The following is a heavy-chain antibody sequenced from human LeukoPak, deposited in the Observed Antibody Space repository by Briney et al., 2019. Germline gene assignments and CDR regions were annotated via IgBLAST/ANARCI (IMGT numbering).Heavy chain of an antibody. D-gene: IGHD6-13*01. V-gene: IGHV3-49*03. CDR2: IRSKAYGGTT. CDR1: GFTFGDYA. J-gene: IGHJ4*02. CDR3: TTPLGIAAAGPFDY. Sequence: GGSLRLSCTASGFTFGDYAMSWFRQAPGKGLEWVGFIRSKAYGGTTEYAASVKGRFTISRDDSKSIAYLQMNSLKTEDTAVYYCTTPLGIAAAGPFDYWGQGTLVTVSS.